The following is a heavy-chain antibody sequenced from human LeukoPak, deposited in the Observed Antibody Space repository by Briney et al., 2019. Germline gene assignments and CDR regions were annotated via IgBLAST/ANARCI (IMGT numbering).Heavy chain of an antibody. V-gene: IGHV3-9*01. Sequence: GRSLRLSCAASGFTFDDYAMHWVRQAPGKGLEWVSGISWNSGSIGYADSVKGRFTISRDNAKNSLYLQMNSLRAEDTALYYCARIAEFRSYFDYWGQGTLVTVSS. CDR3: ARIAEFRSYFDY. CDR1: GFTFDDYA. D-gene: IGHD2-21*01. CDR2: ISWNSGSI. J-gene: IGHJ4*02.